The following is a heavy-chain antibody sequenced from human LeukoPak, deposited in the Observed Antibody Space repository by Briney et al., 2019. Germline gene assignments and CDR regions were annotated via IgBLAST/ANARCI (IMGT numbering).Heavy chain of an antibody. V-gene: IGHV4-4*07. CDR3: ARVYCRGGSCEGGYFDY. D-gene: IGHD2-15*01. J-gene: IGHJ4*02. Sequence: PSETLSLTCTVSGGSISSSYWSWIRQPAGKGREWIGRMYISGNTNYNPSLEHRVTMSLDTSKNQFSLKLSSVTAADTAVYYCARVYCRGGSCEGGYFDYWGQGTLVTVSS. CDR2: MYISGNT. CDR1: GGSISSSY.